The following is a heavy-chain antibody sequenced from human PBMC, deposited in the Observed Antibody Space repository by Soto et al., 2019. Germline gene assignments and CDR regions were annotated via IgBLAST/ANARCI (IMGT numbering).Heavy chain of an antibody. J-gene: IGHJ2*01. V-gene: IGHV4-34*01. D-gene: IGHD2-8*01. CDR1: GGSFSGYY. CDR2: INHSGST. CDR3: ARNGETTNLWSFDL. Sequence: GSLRLSCAVYGGSFSGYYWSWIRQPPGKGLEWIGEINHSGSTNYNPSLKSRGTISVDTSKNKFSLKLNSVAAADTAVYYCARNGETTNLWSFDLWGRGTLVTVSS.